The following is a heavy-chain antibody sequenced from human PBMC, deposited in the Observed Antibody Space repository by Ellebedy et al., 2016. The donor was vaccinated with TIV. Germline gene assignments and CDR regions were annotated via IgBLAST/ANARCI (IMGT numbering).Heavy chain of an antibody. D-gene: IGHD6-6*01. J-gene: IGHJ4*02. CDR1: GVTINRSG. Sequence: PGGSLRLSCAASGVTINRSGMTWVRQPPGKGLEWVSAIRSGDVGEVYADSVKGRFTISRDDSKNTLFLQMNSLRAEDTAIYYCSKASSSNDNYWASEHWGQGTLVSVSS. CDR3: SKASSSNDNYWASEH. CDR2: IRSGDVGE. V-gene: IGHV3-23*01.